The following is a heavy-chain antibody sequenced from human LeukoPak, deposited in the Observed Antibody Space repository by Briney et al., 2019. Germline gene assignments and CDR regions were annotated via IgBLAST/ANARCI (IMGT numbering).Heavy chain of an antibody. CDR1: GFTFSGYN. V-gene: IGHV3-11*01. Sequence: GGSLRLSCAASGFTFSGYNMNWVRQAPGKGLEWVSYITNGGSTIHHADSVKGRFTISRDNAKKTLYLQMNSLRAEDTAVYYCARSIGLTGGGVDVWGQGTTVTVSS. CDR2: ITNGGSTI. CDR3: ARSIGLTGGGVDV. J-gene: IGHJ6*02. D-gene: IGHD3-9*01.